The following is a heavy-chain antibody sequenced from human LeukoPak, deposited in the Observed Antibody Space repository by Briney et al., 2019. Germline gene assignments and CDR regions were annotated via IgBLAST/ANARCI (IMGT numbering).Heavy chain of an antibody. J-gene: IGHJ4*02. V-gene: IGHV3-74*01. CDR1: GFTFSSYW. CDR3: AREYYFDH. Sequence: PGGSLRLSCAASGFTFSSYWMHWVRQVPGKGLVWVSRINNDGSGTTCADSVKGRFTISRDNAKKTIYLQMNSLGVDDTAVYYCAREYYFDHWGQGTLVTVSS. CDR2: INNDGSGT.